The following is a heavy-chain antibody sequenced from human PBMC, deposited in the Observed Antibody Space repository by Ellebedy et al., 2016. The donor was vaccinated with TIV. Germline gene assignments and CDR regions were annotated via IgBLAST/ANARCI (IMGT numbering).Heavy chain of an antibody. CDR2: ISYDGSSK. CDR3: YEGPPVAGTSGDS. Sequence: GESLKISCAASGFTFNSYAMHWVRQAPGKGLEWVAVISYDGSSKYYADSVKGRFTISRDNSKNTLYLQMNSLKTEDTAIYYCYEGPPVAGTSGDSWGQGTLVTVSS. J-gene: IGHJ4*02. V-gene: IGHV3-30-3*01. D-gene: IGHD6-19*01. CDR1: GFTFNSYA.